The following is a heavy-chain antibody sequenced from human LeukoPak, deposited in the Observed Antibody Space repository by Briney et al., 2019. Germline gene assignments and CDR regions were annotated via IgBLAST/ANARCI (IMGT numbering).Heavy chain of an antibody. CDR3: AKGWGPYCSGTTCIFDY. J-gene: IGHJ4*02. D-gene: IGHD2-2*01. Sequence: GGSLRLSCAASGFTFSNYAMSWVRQAPGKGLEWVSAVSGSGGSTYYADSVKGRFTISRDNSKNTLYPQLNSLRAEDTAVYYCAKGWGPYCSGTTCIFDYWGQGTLVTVSS. V-gene: IGHV3-23*01. CDR1: GFTFSNYA. CDR2: VSGSGGST.